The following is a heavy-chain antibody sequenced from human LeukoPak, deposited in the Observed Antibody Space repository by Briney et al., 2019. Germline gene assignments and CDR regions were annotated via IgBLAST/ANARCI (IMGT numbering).Heavy chain of an antibody. J-gene: IGHJ4*02. CDR1: GLIVSTNY. V-gene: IGHV3-66*01. D-gene: IGHD5-18*01. CDR2: IYSVGTT. CDR3: ARAQRSGYSFGHYFDY. Sequence: GGSLRLSCAASGLIVSTNYMSWLRQSPGKGLEWVSIIYSVGTTFYADSVKGRFTISRDNSKNTLYLQMNSLEAEDTAVYYCARAQRSGYSFGHYFDYWGQGSLVTVSS.